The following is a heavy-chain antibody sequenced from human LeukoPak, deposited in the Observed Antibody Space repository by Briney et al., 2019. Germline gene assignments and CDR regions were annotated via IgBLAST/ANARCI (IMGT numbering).Heavy chain of an antibody. V-gene: IGHV4-39*07. J-gene: IGHJ4*02. CDR3: ARDKRNFDY. Sequence: SETLSLTCNVSGDSIRSNSYYWGWIRQPPGKGLEWIGSIYYSGSTYYNPSLKSRVTISVDTSKNQFSLKLSSVTAADTAVYYCARDKRNFDYWGQGTLVTVSS. CDR1: GDSIRSNSYY. CDR2: IYYSGST.